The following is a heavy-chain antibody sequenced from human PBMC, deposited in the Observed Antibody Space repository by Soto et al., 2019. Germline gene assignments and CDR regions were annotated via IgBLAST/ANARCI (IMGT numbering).Heavy chain of an antibody. CDR3: ARGGRDGYNYDYYGMDV. CDR2: IYYSGST. D-gene: IGHD5-12*01. CDR1: GGSISSYY. V-gene: IGHV4-59*01. J-gene: IGHJ6*02. Sequence: SSETLSLTCTVSGGSISSYYWSWIRQPPGKGLEWIGYIYYSGSTNYNPSLKSRVTISVDTSKNQFSLKLSSVTAADTAVYYCARGGRDGYNYDYYGMDVWGQGTTVTVSS.